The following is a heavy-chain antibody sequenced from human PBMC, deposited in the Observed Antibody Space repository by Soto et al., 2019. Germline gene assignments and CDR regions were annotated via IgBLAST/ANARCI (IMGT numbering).Heavy chain of an antibody. J-gene: IGHJ4*02. D-gene: IGHD2-2*01. CDR3: TKNIGFFSQASCRPPDY. CDR1: GFTFSSYG. CDR2: IWYDGSNK. Sequence: GGSLRLSCAASGFTFSSYGMHWVRQAPGKGLEWVAVIWYDGSNKYYADPVKGRFTISRDDSMNTLYLQMNSLGAEDTAIYYCTKNIGFFSQASCRPPDYWGRGTLVTVSS. V-gene: IGHV3-33*06.